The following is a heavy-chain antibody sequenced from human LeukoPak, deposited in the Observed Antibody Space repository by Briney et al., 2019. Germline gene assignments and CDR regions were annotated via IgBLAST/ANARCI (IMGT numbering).Heavy chain of an antibody. CDR1: GGSFSGYY. CDR2: INHSGST. CDR3: ATGITMVRGDAFDI. Sequence: PSETLSLTCAVYGGSFSGYYWSWIRQPPGKGLEWIGEINHSGSTNYNPSLKSRVTISVDTSKNQFSLKLSSVTAADTAVYCCATGITMVRGDAFDIWGQGTMVTVSS. D-gene: IGHD3-10*01. J-gene: IGHJ3*02. V-gene: IGHV4-34*01.